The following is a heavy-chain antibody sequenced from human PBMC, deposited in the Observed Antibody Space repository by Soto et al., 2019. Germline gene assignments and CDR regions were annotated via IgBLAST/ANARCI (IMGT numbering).Heavy chain of an antibody. CDR1: GYTFTSYG. V-gene: IGHV1-18*04. D-gene: IGHD3-22*01. CDR2: ISAYNGNT. Sequence: ASVKVSCKASGYTFTSYGISWVRQAPGQGLEWMGWISAYNGNTNYAQKLQGRVTMTTDTSTSTAYMELRSLRSDDTAVYYCARVLGYYYDSSGYYYDYWGQGTLVTVSS. J-gene: IGHJ4*02. CDR3: ARVLGYYYDSSGYYYDY.